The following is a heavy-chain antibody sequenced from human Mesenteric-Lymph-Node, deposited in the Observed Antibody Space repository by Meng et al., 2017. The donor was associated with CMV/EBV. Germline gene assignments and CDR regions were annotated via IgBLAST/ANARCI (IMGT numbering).Heavy chain of an antibody. V-gene: IGHV4-39*01. D-gene: IGHD5-24*01. CDR3: ARQWENGYNYPGY. J-gene: IGHJ4*02. CDR1: GVSISSSGYY. CDR2: IFHSGTT. Sequence: SETLSLTCTVSGVSISSSGYYWGWIRQPPGKGLEWIGNIFHSGTTYYNPSLKSRVTISVDTSKNQFSLKLSSVTAADTAVYYCARQWENGYNYPGYWGQGSLVTVSS.